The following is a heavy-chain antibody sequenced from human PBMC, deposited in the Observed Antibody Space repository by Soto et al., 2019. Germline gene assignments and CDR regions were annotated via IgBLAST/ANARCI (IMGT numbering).Heavy chain of an antibody. CDR1: GGSISTYY. V-gene: IGHV4-59*08. CDR3: ARGGHCTNGVCSALDY. J-gene: IGHJ4*02. Sequence: SETLSLTCTVSGGSISTYYWNWIRQPPGKGLESIGYIYYGGSANYNPSLKSRVTISVDTSKKQFSLKLSSVTAADTAVYYCARGGHCTNGVCSALDYWGQGTLVTVSS. D-gene: IGHD2-8*01. CDR2: IYYGGSA.